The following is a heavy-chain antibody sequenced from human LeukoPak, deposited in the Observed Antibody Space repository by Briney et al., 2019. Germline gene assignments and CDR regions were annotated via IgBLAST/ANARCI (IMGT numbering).Heavy chain of an antibody. J-gene: IGHJ4*02. CDR3: ARDLEGPYYFDY. V-gene: IGHV3-7*04. CDR2: IKQDGSEK. Sequence: GGSLRLSCAASGFTFRSYAMTWVRQAPGKGLEWVANIKQDGSEKYYVDSVKGRFTISRDNAKNSLYLQMNSLRAEDTAVYYCARDLEGPYYFDYWGQGTLVTVSS. CDR1: GFTFRSYA. D-gene: IGHD5-24*01.